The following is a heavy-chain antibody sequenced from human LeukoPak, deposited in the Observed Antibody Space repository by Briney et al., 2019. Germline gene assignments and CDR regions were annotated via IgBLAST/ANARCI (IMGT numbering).Heavy chain of an antibody. V-gene: IGHV1-46*01. CDR2: INPSGGST. CDR3: ARATPSDYYFNY. J-gene: IGHJ4*02. Sequence: ASVKVSCKASGYTFISYYMHWVRQAPGQGLEWMGIINPSGGSTSYAQKFQGRVTMTRDTSTNTVYMELSSLISEDTAVYFCARATPSDYYFNYWGQGTLVTVSS. CDR1: GYTFISYY.